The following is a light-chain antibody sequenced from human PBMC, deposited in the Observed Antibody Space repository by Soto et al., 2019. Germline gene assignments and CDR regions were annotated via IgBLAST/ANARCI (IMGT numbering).Light chain of an antibody. Sequence: QSALTQPPSASGSPGQAVTISCTGTKNDIGVYDFVSWYQHHPGKAPRLIIYEVVQLPSGVPDRFSGSKSGNTASLTVSGLQAADECDYFCKSYAGSNTYXFGSGTKVTVL. J-gene: IGLJ1*01. V-gene: IGLV2-8*01. CDR3: KSYAGSNTYX. CDR1: KNDIGVYDF. CDR2: EVV.